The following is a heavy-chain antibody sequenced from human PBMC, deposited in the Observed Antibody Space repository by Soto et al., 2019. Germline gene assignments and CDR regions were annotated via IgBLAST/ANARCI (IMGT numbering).Heavy chain of an antibody. CDR2: IYDSGST. V-gene: IGHV4-31*03. J-gene: IGHJ3*01. Sequence: QVQLQESGPGLVKPSQTLSLTCTVSGGSINSGRYYWSWIRQHPGKGLKWIGYIYDSGSTYYNPSLKSRLTISVDTSKNQFSLKLSSVTAADTAVYYCARARWELRLGADVWGQGTMVTVSS. CDR1: GGSINSGRYY. D-gene: IGHD1-26*01. CDR3: ARARWELRLGADV.